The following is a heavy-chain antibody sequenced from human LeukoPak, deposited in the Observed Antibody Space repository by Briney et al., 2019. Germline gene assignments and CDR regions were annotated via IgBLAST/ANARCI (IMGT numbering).Heavy chain of an antibody. D-gene: IGHD6-13*01. CDR3: AHFSSSWNFDY. V-gene: IGHV1-2*02. Sequence: ASVRVSCKASGYNLIDHALHWVRQAPGQGLEWMGWIKFEDGGTSYGRKFRGRVTMSRDTSVSTVYMELSRLRSDDTAVYYCAHFSSSWNFDYWGQGTLVTVSS. CDR2: IKFEDGGT. CDR1: GYNLIDHA. J-gene: IGHJ4*02.